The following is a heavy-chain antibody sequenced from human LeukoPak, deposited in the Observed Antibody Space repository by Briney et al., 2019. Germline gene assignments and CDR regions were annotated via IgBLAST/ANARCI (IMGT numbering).Heavy chain of an antibody. V-gene: IGHV5-51*01. CDR3: ASHRIVVVPAATSRGYYYYGMDV. D-gene: IGHD2-2*01. J-gene: IGHJ6*02. CDR1: GYSFTSDW. Sequence: GESLKISCKASGYSFTSDWIGWVRRMPGKGLEWMGIIYPGDSDTRYSPSFQGQVTISADKSISTAYLQWSSLKASDTAMYYCASHRIVVVPAATSRGYYYYGMDVWGQGTTVTVSS. CDR2: IYPGDSDT.